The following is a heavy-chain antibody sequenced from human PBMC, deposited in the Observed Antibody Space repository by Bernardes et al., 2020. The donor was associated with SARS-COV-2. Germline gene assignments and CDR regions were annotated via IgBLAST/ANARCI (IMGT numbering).Heavy chain of an antibody. CDR3: ARDDGTAYGMDV. Sequence: LSLTCSVSGGFIRGAFWNWIRQPAGKGLEWIGRIYKSGTTTYSPSLKSRVTMSISTSEKQFSLRLTSVTAADSGVYYCARDDGTAYGMDVWGQGTTVTVSS. CDR1: GGFIRGAF. J-gene: IGHJ6*02. D-gene: IGHD1-1*01. CDR2: IYKSGTT. V-gene: IGHV4-4*07.